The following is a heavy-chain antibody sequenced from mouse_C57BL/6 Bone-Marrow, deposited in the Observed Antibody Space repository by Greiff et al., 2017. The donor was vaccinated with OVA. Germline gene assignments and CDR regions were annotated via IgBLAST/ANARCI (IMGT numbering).Heavy chain of an antibody. D-gene: IGHD2-1*01. CDR3: ARDARGNYNFDY. Sequence: EVQLKESEGGLVQPGSSMKLSCTASGFTFSDYYMAWVRQVPEKGLEWVANINYDGSSTYYLDSLKSRFIISRDNAKNILYLQMSSLKSEDTATYYCARDARGNYNFDYWGQGTTLTVYS. CDR2: INYDGSST. CDR1: GFTFSDYY. V-gene: IGHV5-16*01. J-gene: IGHJ2*01.